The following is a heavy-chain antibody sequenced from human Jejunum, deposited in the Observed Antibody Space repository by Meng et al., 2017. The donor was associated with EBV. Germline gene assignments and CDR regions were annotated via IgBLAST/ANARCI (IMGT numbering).Heavy chain of an antibody. Sequence: EVQLLESGGGLVQPGGALRLPCVVSGFTFNNYAMSWVRQAPGKGLEFVSIINSGGGGSTYYADSVKGRFTISRDNSKNTLYLQMSSLRAEDTAVYYCGQSRGYDFVDSWGQGTLVTVAS. CDR2: INSGGGGST. CDR1: GFTFNNYA. J-gene: IGHJ4*02. D-gene: IGHD5-12*01. CDR3: GQSRGYDFVDS. V-gene: IGHV3-23*01.